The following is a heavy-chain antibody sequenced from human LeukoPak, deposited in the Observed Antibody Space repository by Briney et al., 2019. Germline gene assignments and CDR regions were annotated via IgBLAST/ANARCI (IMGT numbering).Heavy chain of an antibody. CDR2: IRQDGNEK. J-gene: IGHJ6*02. D-gene: IGHD6-6*01. CDR3: ARGVMGYSSSSPISYGMDV. Sequence: PGGSLRLSCAVSGFSFSGYWMSWVRQIPGKGLGWVANIRQDGNEKHYVDSVKGRFTISRDNANNSLFLQMNSLRAEDTAVYYCARGVMGYSSSSPISYGMDVWGQGTTVTVSS. V-gene: IGHV3-7*01. CDR1: GFSFSGYW.